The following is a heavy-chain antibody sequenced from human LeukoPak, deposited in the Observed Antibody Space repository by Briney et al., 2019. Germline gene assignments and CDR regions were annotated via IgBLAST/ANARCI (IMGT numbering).Heavy chain of an antibody. Sequence: PGGSLRLSCAASGFTFSSYAMHWVRQAPGKGLVWVAIISYDGSNKYYADSVKGRFTIPRDNSKNTLYLQINSLRAEDTAVYYCATDPDSSGYYYPIFDYWGQGTLVTVSS. CDR3: ATDPDSSGYYYPIFDY. V-gene: IGHV3-30-3*01. CDR1: GFTFSSYA. D-gene: IGHD3-22*01. J-gene: IGHJ4*02. CDR2: ISYDGSNK.